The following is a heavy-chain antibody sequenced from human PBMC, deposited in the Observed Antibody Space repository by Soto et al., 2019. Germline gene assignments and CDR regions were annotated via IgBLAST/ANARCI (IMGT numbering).Heavy chain of an antibody. D-gene: IGHD1-7*01. J-gene: IGHJ6*02. V-gene: IGHV4-34*01. CDR1: GGSFSGYY. CDR2: INLSGST. Sequence: TLSLTCAVYGGSFSGYYWSWIRQPPGKGLEWIGEINLSGSTNYNPSLKSRVTISVDTSKNQFFLKLSSVTAADTAVYYCAREESGITGTTKIIYYYGMDVWGQGTTVTVSS. CDR3: AREESGITGTTKIIYYYGMDV.